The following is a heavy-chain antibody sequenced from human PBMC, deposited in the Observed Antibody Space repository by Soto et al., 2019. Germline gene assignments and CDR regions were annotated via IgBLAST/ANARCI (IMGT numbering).Heavy chain of an antibody. CDR1: GFTFSDHY. V-gene: IGHV3-72*01. J-gene: IGHJ4*02. CDR3: TVWGSGNNFGAA. CDR2: SKNKADSYTT. Sequence: EVQLVESGGGLVQPGGSLRLSCAASGFTFSDHYMDWVRQGPGKGLEWVGRSKNKADSYTTEYAAYVKGRFTISRDGSKNSLFLQMISMKTEDTAVYYCTVWGSGNNFGAAWGQGILVTVSS. D-gene: IGHD3-10*01.